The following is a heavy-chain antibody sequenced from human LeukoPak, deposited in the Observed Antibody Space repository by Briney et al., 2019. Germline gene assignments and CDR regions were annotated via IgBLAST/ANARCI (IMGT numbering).Heavy chain of an antibody. CDR1: GLTFTSSA. D-gene: IGHD3-22*01. CDR3: AAVQNPYYDSSGDEGYFDY. J-gene: IGHJ4*02. Sequence: SVKVSCKASGLTFTSSAVQWVRQARGQRLEWIGWIVVGSGNTNYAQKFQERVTITRDMSTSTAYMELSSLRSEDTAVYYCAAVQNPYYDSSGDEGYFDYWGQGTLVTVSS. CDR2: IVVGSGNT. V-gene: IGHV1-58*01.